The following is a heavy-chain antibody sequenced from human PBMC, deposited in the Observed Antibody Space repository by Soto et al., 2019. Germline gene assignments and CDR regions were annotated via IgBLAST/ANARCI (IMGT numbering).Heavy chain of an antibody. CDR2: IERDDDDK. D-gene: IGHD1-20*01. CDR1: GFSLTSPGMC. J-gene: IGHJ6*02. CDR3: ARSIRGPRRFNGMDV. Sequence: GSVPTLVNPTETLTLTCTFSGFSLTSPGMCVSWIRQPPGKALEWLALIERDDDDKYYSTSLKTRLTISKDTRKNQVVLTMANMDPADTGTYYCARSIRGPRRFNGMDVWGQGTTVTVSS. V-gene: IGHV2-70*13.